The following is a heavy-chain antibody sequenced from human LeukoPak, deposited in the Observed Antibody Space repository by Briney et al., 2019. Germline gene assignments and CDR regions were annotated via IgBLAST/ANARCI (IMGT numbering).Heavy chain of an antibody. Sequence: GGSLRLSCAASGFTFGDYYMGWIRQAPGKGLEWVSHISSSSSYTKYADSVKGRFTISRDNARNSLYLQMNSLRAEDTAVYYCAKDPGASYYDSSGYYPSSIDYWGQGTLVTVSS. J-gene: IGHJ4*02. V-gene: IGHV3-11*06. CDR3: AKDPGASYYDSSGYYPSSIDY. CDR2: ISSSSSYT. CDR1: GFTFGDYY. D-gene: IGHD3-22*01.